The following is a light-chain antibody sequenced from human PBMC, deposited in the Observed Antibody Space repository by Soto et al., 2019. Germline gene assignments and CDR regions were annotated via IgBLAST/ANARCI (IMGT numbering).Light chain of an antibody. V-gene: IGLV2-14*01. J-gene: IGLJ1*01. CDR1: SSDVGGSNH. Sequence: QSVLTQPASVSDSPGQSITISCTGTSSDVGGSNHVSWYQQHPGKAPKLMIYDVTNRPSGVSHRFSGSKSGSTASLIISGLQAEDEADYYCVSFTSSTTDGVGSWTNATVL. CDR3: VSFTSSTTDG. CDR2: DVT.